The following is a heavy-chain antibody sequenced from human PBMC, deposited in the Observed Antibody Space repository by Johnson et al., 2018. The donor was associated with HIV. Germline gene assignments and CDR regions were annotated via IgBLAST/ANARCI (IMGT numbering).Heavy chain of an antibody. CDR3: ARNSWGSSSGSRI. Sequence: QVQLVESGGGVVQPGMSLRLSCAASGFTFSSYAMHWVRQAPGKGLEWVAFIRYDGSNKYYADSVKGRFTISRDNSKNTLYLQINSLRAEDTAVYYCARNSWGSSSGSRIWGQGTMVTVSS. V-gene: IGHV3-30*04. CDR2: IRYDGSNK. D-gene: IGHD6-6*01. J-gene: IGHJ3*02. CDR1: GFTFSSYA.